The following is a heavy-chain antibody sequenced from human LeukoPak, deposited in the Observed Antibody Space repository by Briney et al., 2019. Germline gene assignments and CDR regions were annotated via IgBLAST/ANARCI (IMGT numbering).Heavy chain of an antibody. V-gene: IGHV3-30*02. Sequence: QPGGSLRLSCAAFGFSLSNYGMHWVRQVPDKGLEWVAFIHFDGTSRYHADSVKGRFTISRDTSRNTLYLQMNSLTVEDTAIYYCAKGDSKSPGGGFWGQGTLVTVSS. J-gene: IGHJ4*02. D-gene: IGHD1-26*01. CDR3: AKGDSKSPGGGF. CDR1: GFSLSNYG. CDR2: IHFDGTSR.